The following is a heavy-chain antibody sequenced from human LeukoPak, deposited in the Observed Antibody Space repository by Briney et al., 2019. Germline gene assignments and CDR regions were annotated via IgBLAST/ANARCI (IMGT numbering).Heavy chain of an antibody. J-gene: IGHJ5*02. V-gene: IGHV4-59*01. Sequence: SETLSLTCTVSGGSISSYYWSWIRRPPGKGLEWIGYIYYSGSTNYNPSLKSRVTISVDTSKNQFSLKLSSVTAADTAVYYCARSGGSVAMVRGVIDGWFDPWGQGTLVTVYS. CDR3: ARSGGSVAMVRGVIDGWFDP. CDR2: IYYSGST. CDR1: GGSISSYY. D-gene: IGHD3-10*01.